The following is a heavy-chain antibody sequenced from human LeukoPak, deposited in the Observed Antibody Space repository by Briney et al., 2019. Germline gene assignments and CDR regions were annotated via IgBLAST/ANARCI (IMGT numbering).Heavy chain of an antibody. CDR1: GGSISSGDYY. Sequence: SGTLSLTCTVSGGSISSGDYYWSWIRQPPGKGLEWIGYIYYSGSTYYNPSLKSRVTISVDTSKNQFSLKLSSVTAADTAAYYCARETAAAGNWFDPWGQGTLVTVSS. CDR2: IYYSGST. D-gene: IGHD6-13*01. V-gene: IGHV4-30-4*01. J-gene: IGHJ5*02. CDR3: ARETAAAGNWFDP.